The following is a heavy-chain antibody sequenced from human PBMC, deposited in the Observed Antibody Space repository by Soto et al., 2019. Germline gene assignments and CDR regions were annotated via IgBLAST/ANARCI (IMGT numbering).Heavy chain of an antibody. J-gene: IGHJ4*02. CDR1: GGPISVFNHY. CDR2: IYYSGTT. V-gene: IGHV4-39*01. Sequence: SETLSLTCTVSGGPISVFNHYWDWIRQPPGKGLEWIGTIYYSGTTIYNPPLQSRVTMSVDTSKRQFSLKVSSVNAADTAVYFCARRAADGTGHHYFDYWGQGARVTVSS. CDR3: ARRAADGTGHHYFDY. D-gene: IGHD1-7*01.